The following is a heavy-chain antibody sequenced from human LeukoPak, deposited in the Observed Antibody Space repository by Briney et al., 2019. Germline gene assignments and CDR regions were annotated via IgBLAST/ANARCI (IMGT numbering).Heavy chain of an antibody. J-gene: IGHJ4*02. Sequence: VSVKDSFKASGYTFTRYDINWVRQATGQGLEWMGWMNPNSGNTGYAQKFQGRVTMTRNTYISTAYMERSSLRSECTAVYFCPRGGYYGDYWGQGTLVAVSS. D-gene: IGHD3-22*01. CDR3: PRGGYYGDY. CDR1: GYTFTRYD. CDR2: MNPNSGNT. V-gene: IGHV1-8*01.